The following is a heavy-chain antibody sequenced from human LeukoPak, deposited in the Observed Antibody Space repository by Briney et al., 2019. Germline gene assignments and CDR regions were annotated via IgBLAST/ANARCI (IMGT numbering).Heavy chain of an antibody. CDR3: AKDILPWGRWLQFPDHAFDI. V-gene: IGHV3-7*03. CDR2: IKQDRSEK. D-gene: IGHD5-24*01. J-gene: IGHJ3*02. Sequence: PGGSLRLSCAASGFTFSNYWMSWVRQAPGKGLEWVANIKQDRSEKYYVDSVKGRFTISRDNSKNSLYLQMNSLRTEDTALYYCAKDILPWGRWLQFPDHAFDIWGQGTMVTVSS. CDR1: GFTFSNYW.